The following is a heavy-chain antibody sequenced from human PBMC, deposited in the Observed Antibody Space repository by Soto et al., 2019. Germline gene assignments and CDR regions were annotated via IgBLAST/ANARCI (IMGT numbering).Heavy chain of an antibody. CDR3: ARAGGTTVTGLWHFDS. CDR1: GFTLSTYW. V-gene: IGHV3-33*08. D-gene: IGHD4-17*01. J-gene: IGHJ4*02. Sequence: GGSLRLSCAASGFTLSTYWMHWVRQVPGKGLEWLAAIWYDGTQKYYADSVKGRFIISRDNSKKTLYLEMNSLRAEDTAVYYCARAGGTTVTGLWHFDSWGQGTLVTVSS. CDR2: IWYDGTQK.